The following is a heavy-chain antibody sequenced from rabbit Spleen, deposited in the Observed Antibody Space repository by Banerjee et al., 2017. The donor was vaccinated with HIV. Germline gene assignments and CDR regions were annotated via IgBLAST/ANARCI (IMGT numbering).Heavy chain of an antibody. D-gene: IGHD6-1*01. V-gene: IGHV1S45*01. Sequence: QEQLEESGGGLVKPEGSLTLTCKASGFSFSDRDVMCWVRQAPGKGLEWIACINTATGKAVYASWAKGRFTISKTSSTTVTLQMTSLTAADTATYFCARGGRSYSLWGQGTLVTVS. CDR3: ARGGRSYSL. CDR1: GFSFSDRDV. CDR2: INTATGKA. J-gene: IGHJ3*01.